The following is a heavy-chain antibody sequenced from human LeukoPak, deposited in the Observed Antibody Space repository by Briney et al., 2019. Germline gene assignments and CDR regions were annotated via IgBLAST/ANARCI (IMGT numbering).Heavy chain of an antibody. D-gene: IGHD3-16*01. J-gene: IGHJ5*02. Sequence: GGSLRLSCATSGFTFTTYAMNWVRQAPGKGLEWVSAVTGPGDTTYYADSVKGRFFMSREDSKTTVYLQMNSLRAEDTAIYYCAKGAEIDLWGQGTLVTVSS. CDR1: GFTFTTYA. CDR2: VTGPGDTT. CDR3: AKGAEIDL. V-gene: IGHV3-23*01.